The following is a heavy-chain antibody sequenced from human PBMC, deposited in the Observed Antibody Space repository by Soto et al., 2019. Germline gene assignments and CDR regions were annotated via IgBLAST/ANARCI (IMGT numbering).Heavy chain of an antibody. D-gene: IGHD3-9*01. Sequence: SETLSLTCTVSGGSISSSYWSWIRQPPGKGLEWIGYIYDSGSTYYNSSLKSRVTMSVDTSKNQFSLKLSSVTAADTAVYYCARHTNAGDDILTAIDYWGQGTLVTVSS. J-gene: IGHJ4*02. V-gene: IGHV4-59*08. CDR1: GGSISSSY. CDR3: ARHTNAGDDILTAIDY. CDR2: IYDSGST.